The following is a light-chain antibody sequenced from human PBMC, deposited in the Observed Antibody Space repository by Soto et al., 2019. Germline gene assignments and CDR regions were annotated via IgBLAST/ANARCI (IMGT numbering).Light chain of an antibody. Sequence: ETVMTQSPATLSVSPGERVTLSCRASQSVSSSLAWYQQKPGRAPRLLIYGASTRATGIPARFSGSGSGTDFTLTISRLQPDDSATYYCQQYASYWTFGQGTKVDIK. J-gene: IGKJ1*01. V-gene: IGKV3-15*01. CDR1: QSVSSS. CDR2: GAS. CDR3: QQYASYWT.